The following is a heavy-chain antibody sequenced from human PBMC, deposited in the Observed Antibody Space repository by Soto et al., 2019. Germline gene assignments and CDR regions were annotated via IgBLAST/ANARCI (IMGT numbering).Heavy chain of an antibody. CDR2: IIPIFGTA. Sequence: GPSVKFSCKASGGTFSSYAISWVRQAHGQGLEWMGGIIPIFGTANYAQKFQGRVTITADESTSTAYMELSSLRSEDTAVYYCARAAYYYDSSGYYLPYWGQGTLVTVSS. CDR3: ARAAYYYDSSGYYLPY. J-gene: IGHJ4*02. D-gene: IGHD3-22*01. V-gene: IGHV1-69*13. CDR1: GGTFSSYA.